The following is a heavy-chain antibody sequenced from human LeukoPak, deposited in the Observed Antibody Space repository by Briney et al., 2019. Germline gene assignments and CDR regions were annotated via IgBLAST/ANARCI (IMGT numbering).Heavy chain of an antibody. CDR2: IWYDGSNK. CDR1: GFTFSSYG. V-gene: IGHV3-33*01. Sequence: GGSLRLSCAASGFTFSSYGMHWVRQAPGKGLEWVAVIWYDGSNKYYADSVKGRFTISRDNSRNTLYLQMNSLRAEDTAVYYCARGPIAVAGTPSIYQHWGQGTLVTVSS. D-gene: IGHD6-19*01. CDR3: ARGPIAVAGTPSIYQH. J-gene: IGHJ1*01.